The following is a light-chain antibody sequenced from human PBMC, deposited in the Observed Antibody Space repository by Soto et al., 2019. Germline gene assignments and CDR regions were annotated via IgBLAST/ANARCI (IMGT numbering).Light chain of an antibody. V-gene: IGLV2-23*01. Sequence: QSVLTQPASVSGSPGQSITISCTGTSSDVGSYNLVSWYQQHPGKAPKLMIYEGSKRPSGVSNRFSGSKSGNTVSLTISGLQAEDEADYYCCSYASSSTYVFGTGTKLTVL. CDR2: EGS. J-gene: IGLJ1*01. CDR3: CSYASSSTYV. CDR1: SSDVGSYNL.